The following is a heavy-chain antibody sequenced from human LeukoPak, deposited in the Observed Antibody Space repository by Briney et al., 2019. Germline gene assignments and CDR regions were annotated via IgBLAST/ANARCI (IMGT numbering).Heavy chain of an antibody. D-gene: IGHD1-26*01. V-gene: IGHV4-34*01. CDR1: GGSFSGYY. J-gene: IGHJ4*02. CDR3: ARGPGIVGATRGWYFDY. CDR2: INHSGST. Sequence: PSETLSLTCAVYGGSFSGYYWSWIRQPPGKGLEWIGEINHSGSTNYNPSLKSRVTISVDTSKDQFSLKLSSVTAADTAVYYCARGPGIVGATRGWYFDYWGQGTLVTVSS.